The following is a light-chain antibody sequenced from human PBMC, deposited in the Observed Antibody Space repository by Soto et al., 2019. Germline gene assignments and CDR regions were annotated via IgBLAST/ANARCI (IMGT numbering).Light chain of an antibody. CDR2: GAS. CDR1: QSVSGY. J-gene: IGKJ1*01. V-gene: IGKV3-20*01. CDR3: QQYGSSGT. Sequence: EIVLTQSPGTLSLSPGDSATLSCWASQSVSGYLAWYQQKPGQAPRLLIYGASTRATGIPARFSGSGSGTDFTLTISRLEPEDFAVYYCQQYGSSGTFGQGTKVDIK.